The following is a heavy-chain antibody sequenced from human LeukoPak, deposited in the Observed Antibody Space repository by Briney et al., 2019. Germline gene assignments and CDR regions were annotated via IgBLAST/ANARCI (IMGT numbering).Heavy chain of an antibody. CDR3: ARSRLAAAGTRHYYYYMDV. J-gene: IGHJ6*03. V-gene: IGHV1-8*03. Sequence: ASVKVSCKASGYTFTSYDINWVRQATGQGLEWLGWMNPNSGTTGYAQKFQGRVTITTNTSISTAYMELSSLRSEDTAVYYCARSRLAAAGTRHYYYYMDVWGKGTTVTISS. D-gene: IGHD6-13*01. CDR1: GYTFTSYD. CDR2: MNPNSGTT.